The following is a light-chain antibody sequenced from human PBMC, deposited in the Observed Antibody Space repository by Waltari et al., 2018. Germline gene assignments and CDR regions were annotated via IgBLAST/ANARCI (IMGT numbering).Light chain of an antibody. CDR1: QSVGNS. Sequence: EIVLTQSPDSQSVTPKEKVTITCRASQSVGNSLNWYQQKPDQSPKLLIKYASQSFPGVPSRFSGSGSGTDFTLTINSLEVEDAATYYCHQSSSLPITFGQGTRLEIK. CDR2: YAS. V-gene: IGKV6-21*01. CDR3: HQSSSLPIT. J-gene: IGKJ5*01.